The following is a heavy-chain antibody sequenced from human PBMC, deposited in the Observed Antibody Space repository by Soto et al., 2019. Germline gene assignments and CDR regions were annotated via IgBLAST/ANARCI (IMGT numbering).Heavy chain of an antibody. Sequence: PSVKVSCKASGGTFSSYAISWVRQAPGQGLEWMGGIIPIFGTANYAQKFQGRVTITADESTSTAYMELSSLRSEDTAVYYCARVPYYYESIDYWGQGTLVTVSS. D-gene: IGHD3-22*01. CDR1: GGTFSSYA. V-gene: IGHV1-69*13. CDR3: ARVPYYYESIDY. J-gene: IGHJ4*02. CDR2: IIPIFGTA.